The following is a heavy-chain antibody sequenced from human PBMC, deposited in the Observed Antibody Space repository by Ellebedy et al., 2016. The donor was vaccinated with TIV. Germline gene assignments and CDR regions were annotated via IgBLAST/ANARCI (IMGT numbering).Heavy chain of an antibody. CDR1: GYSFTSYW. V-gene: IGHV5-51*01. D-gene: IGHD1-26*01. Sequence: GESLKISXKGSGYSFTSYWIGWVRQMPGKGLEWMGIIYPGDSDTRYSPSFQGQVTISADKSISTAYLQWSSLKASDTAMYYCARLIRGWELLGGWYFDLWGRGTLVTVSS. CDR3: ARLIRGWELLGGWYFDL. CDR2: IYPGDSDT. J-gene: IGHJ2*01.